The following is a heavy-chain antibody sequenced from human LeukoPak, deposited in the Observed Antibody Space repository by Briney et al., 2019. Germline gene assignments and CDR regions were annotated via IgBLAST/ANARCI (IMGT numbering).Heavy chain of an antibody. D-gene: IGHD3-10*01. J-gene: IGHJ3*02. V-gene: IGHV4-30-2*01. CDR2: IYHSGST. CDR3: ARVTMVRGTNDALDI. CDR1: GGSISSGGYS. Sequence: PSETLSLTCAVSGGSISSGGYSWNWIRQPPGKGLEWIGYIYHSGSTYYNPSLKSRVTISVDRSKNQFSLKLSSVTAADTAVYYCARVTMVRGTNDALDIWGQGTMVTVSS.